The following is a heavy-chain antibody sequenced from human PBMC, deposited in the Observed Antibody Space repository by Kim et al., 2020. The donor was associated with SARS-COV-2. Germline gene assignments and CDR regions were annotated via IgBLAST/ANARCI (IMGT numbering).Heavy chain of an antibody. J-gene: IGHJ3*02. D-gene: IGHD3-22*01. Sequence: SETLSLTCTVSGGSISSYYWSWIRQPPGKGLEWIGYIYYSGSTNYNPSLKSRVTISVDTSKNQFSLKLSSVTAADTAVYYCARHRYDSSGYKTGDAFDI. CDR2: IYYSGST. CDR1: GGSISSYY. V-gene: IGHV4-59*08. CDR3: ARHRYDSSGYKTGDAFDI.